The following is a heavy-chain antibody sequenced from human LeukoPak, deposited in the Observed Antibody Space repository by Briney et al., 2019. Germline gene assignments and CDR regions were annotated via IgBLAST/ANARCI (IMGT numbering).Heavy chain of an antibody. V-gene: IGHV3-53*01. J-gene: IGHJ6*02. CDR2: IYSGGST. Sequence: QAGGSLRLSCAASGFTVSSNYMSWVRQAPGKGLEWVSVIYSGGSTYYADSVKGRFTISRDNSKNTLYLQMNSLRAEDTAVYYCARGVRGAGAYGMDVWGQGTTVTVSS. CDR1: GFTVSSNY. CDR3: ARGVRGAGAYGMDV. D-gene: IGHD3-10*01.